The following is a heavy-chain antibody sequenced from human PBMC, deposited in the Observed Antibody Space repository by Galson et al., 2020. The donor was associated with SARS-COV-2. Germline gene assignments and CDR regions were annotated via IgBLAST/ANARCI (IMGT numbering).Heavy chain of an antibody. CDR2: IYPGDSDT. CDR3: ASSLSSGSVAGFDD. Sequence: HGESLKISCKGSGYSFANYWIGWVRQVPGQGLEWMGIIYPGDSDTRYSPSFQGQVTISADKSIRTAYLQWSSLKASDTAMYYCASSLSSGSVAGFDDWSQGALVPVSS. J-gene: IGHJ4*02. V-gene: IGHV5-51*01. CDR1: GYSFANYW. D-gene: IGHD6-25*01.